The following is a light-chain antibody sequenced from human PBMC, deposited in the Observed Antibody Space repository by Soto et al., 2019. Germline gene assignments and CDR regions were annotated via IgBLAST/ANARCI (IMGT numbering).Light chain of an antibody. CDR3: ISYTTSSTVV. V-gene: IGLV2-14*01. J-gene: IGLJ2*01. CDR2: EVS. CDR1: SSDVGSYNY. Sequence: QSALAQPASVSGSPGQSITISCTGTSSDVGSYNYVSWYQQHPGRAPKLMIYEVSYWRSGVSRRFSGSKSGNTASLTISGLQAEDEADYYCISYTTSSTVVFGGGTKLTVL.